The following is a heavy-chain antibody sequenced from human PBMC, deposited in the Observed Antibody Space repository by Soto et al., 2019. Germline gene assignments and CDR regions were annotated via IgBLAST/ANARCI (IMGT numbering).Heavy chain of an antibody. V-gene: IGHV4-59*08. D-gene: IGHD6-19*01. Sequence: SETLSLTCTVSGGSISSYYWSWIRQPPGKGLEWIGYIYYSGSTNYNPSLKSRVTLSVDTSKNQFSLKLSSVTAADTAVYYCARQAYSSGSSWFDPWGQGTLVTVSS. CDR3: ARQAYSSGSSWFDP. CDR1: GGSISSYY. J-gene: IGHJ5*02. CDR2: IYYSGST.